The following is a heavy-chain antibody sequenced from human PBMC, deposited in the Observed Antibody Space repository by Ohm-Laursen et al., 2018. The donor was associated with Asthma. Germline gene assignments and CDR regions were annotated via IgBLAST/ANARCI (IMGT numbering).Heavy chain of an antibody. Sequence: GSLRLSCAVSGFTFSSYWMSWIRQALGKGLEWVASISTASTFIYYADSVRGRFTTSRDNARNSVYLQMNSLRAEDTALYYCARIGPEWELPGREYSLHHWGEGTLVTVSS. CDR1: GFTFSSYW. J-gene: IGHJ1*01. V-gene: IGHV3-21*01. CDR3: ARIGPEWELPGREYSLHH. D-gene: IGHD1-26*01. CDR2: ISTASTFI.